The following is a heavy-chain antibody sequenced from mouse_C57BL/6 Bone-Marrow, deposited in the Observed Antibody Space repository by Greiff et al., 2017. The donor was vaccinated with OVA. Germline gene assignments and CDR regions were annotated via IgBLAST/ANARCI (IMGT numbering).Heavy chain of an antibody. Sequence: EVQLQQSGPVLVKPGASVKMSCKASGYTFTDYYMNWVKQSHGKSLEWIGVINPYNGGTSSNQKFKGKATLTVDKSSSTAYMELNSLTSEDAAVYYCARSLVYYAMDDWGQGTSVTVSS. D-gene: IGHD4-1*01. J-gene: IGHJ4*01. V-gene: IGHV1-19*01. CDR3: ARSLVYYAMDD. CDR1: GYTFTDYY. CDR2: INPYNGGT.